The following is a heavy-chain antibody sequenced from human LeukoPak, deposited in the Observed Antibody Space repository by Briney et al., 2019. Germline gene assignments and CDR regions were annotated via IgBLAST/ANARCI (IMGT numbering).Heavy chain of an antibody. CDR3: ATTGIVGATSRSRITDY. Sequence: IPSETLSLTCTVSGYSISSGYYWGWIRQPPGKGLEWIGNIYHSGSTYYNPSLKSRVTISVDTSKNQFSLKLSSVTAADTAVYYCATTGIVGATSRSRITDYWGQGTLVTVSS. J-gene: IGHJ4*02. CDR1: GYSISSGYY. V-gene: IGHV4-38-2*02. CDR2: IYHSGST. D-gene: IGHD1-26*01.